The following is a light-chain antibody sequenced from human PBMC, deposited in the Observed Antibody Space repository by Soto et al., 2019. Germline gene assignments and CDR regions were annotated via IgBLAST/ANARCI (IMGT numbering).Light chain of an antibody. CDR1: YSNIGSNT. CDR3: AAWDDNLNGLV. CDR2: STD. Sequence: QSVLTQPPSASGTPGQRVTISCSGSYSNIGSNTVNWYQHLPGTAPKLLIYSTDQRPSGVPDRFSGSKSGTSASLAISGLQSDDEADYYGAAWDDNLNGLVFGGGTQLTVL. J-gene: IGLJ7*01. V-gene: IGLV1-44*01.